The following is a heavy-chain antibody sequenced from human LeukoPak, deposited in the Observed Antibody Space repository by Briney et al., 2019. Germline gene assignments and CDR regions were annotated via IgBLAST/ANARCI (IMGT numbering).Heavy chain of an antibody. Sequence: SETLSLTCAVYGGSFSGYYWSWIRQPPGKGLEWIGEINHSGSTNYNPSLKSRVTISVDTSQNQFSLKLSSVTAADTAVYYCASHSSGAFDYWGQGTLVTVSS. V-gene: IGHV4-34*01. J-gene: IGHJ4*02. CDR2: INHSGST. CDR1: GGSFSGYY. CDR3: ASHSSGAFDY. D-gene: IGHD6-25*01.